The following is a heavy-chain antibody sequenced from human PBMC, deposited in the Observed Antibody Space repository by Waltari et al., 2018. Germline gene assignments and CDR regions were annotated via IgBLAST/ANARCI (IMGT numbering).Heavy chain of an antibody. V-gene: IGHV4-38-2*01. CDR1: GYSISSGYY. CDR2: IYHSGST. J-gene: IGHJ4*02. D-gene: IGHD3-10*01. CDR3: ARHILVEDGSLFDY. Sequence: QVQLQESGPGLVKPSETLSLTCAVSGYSISSGYYWGWIRQPPGKGLEWIGSIYHSGSTYYNPSLKSRVTISVDTSKNQFSLKLSSVTAADTAVYYCARHILVEDGSLFDYWGQGTLVIVSS.